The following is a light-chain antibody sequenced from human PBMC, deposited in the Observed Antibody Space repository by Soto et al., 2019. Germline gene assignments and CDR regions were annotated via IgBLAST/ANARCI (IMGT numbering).Light chain of an antibody. J-gene: IGKJ5*01. Sequence: DIQMTQSPSSLSAPVGDRVTITCRASQDISVYLAWYQQKPGKVPKLLIYSASTLQSGVPSRFSGSGSATDFTLTISSLQPEDVATYYCQKFNTAPLTFGQGTRLEIK. V-gene: IGKV1-27*01. CDR3: QKFNTAPLT. CDR2: SAS. CDR1: QDISVY.